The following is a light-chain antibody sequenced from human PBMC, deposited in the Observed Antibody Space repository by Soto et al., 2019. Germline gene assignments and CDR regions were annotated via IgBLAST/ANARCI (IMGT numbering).Light chain of an antibody. Sequence: DIQMTQSPSSLSASVGGRVTITCQASQDISNYLNWYQQKPWKAPKLLIYDASNLETGVPSRFSGSGSGTDFTSAISSLQPEDIATYYCQQYDNLPLTFGGGTKVEIK. CDR2: DAS. CDR3: QQYDNLPLT. J-gene: IGKJ4*01. V-gene: IGKV1-33*01. CDR1: QDISNY.